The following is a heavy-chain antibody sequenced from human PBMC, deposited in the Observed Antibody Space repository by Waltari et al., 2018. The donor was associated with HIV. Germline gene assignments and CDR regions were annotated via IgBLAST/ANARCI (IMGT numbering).Heavy chain of an antibody. D-gene: IGHD2-2*03. Sequence: QVQLVQSGAAVKKPGASVKVSCKASGNTLTGYYLHWVRQAPGQGLEWMGWINPNSCDTSISTAYMELSRLRSDDTAVYYCARVGHGYCSSSSCYQDNWFDPWGQGTLVTVSS. CDR2: INPNSC. V-gene: IGHV1-2*02. CDR1: GNTLTGYY. J-gene: IGHJ5*02. CDR3: ARVGHGYCSSSSCYQDNWFDP.